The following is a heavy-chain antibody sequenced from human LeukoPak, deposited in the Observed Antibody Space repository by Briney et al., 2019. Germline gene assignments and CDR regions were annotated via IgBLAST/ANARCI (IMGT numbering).Heavy chain of an antibody. CDR3: ARDRVGAYDY. CDR2: IKQDGSEK. V-gene: IGHV3-7*01. Sequence: GGSLRLSCAASGFTFSGYWMSWVRQAPGKGLEWVANIKQDGSEKYYVDSVKGRFTISRDNAKNSLYLQMNSLRAEDTAVYYCARDRVGAYDYWGQGTLVTVSS. CDR1: GFTFSGYW. J-gene: IGHJ4*02. D-gene: IGHD1-26*01.